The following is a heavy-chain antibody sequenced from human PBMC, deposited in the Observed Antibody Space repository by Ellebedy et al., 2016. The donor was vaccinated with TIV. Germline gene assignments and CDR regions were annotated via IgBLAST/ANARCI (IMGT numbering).Heavy chain of an antibody. CDR3: ARGTVYGSGKFDY. D-gene: IGHD4-17*01. V-gene: IGHV4-59*01. CDR1: GGSISSYY. CDR2: IYYSGST. Sequence: SETLSLXXTVSGGSISSYYWSWIRQPPGKGLEWIGYIYYSGSTNYNPSLKSRVTISVDTSKNQFSLKLSSVTAADTAVYYCARGTVYGSGKFDYWGQGTLVTVSS. J-gene: IGHJ4*02.